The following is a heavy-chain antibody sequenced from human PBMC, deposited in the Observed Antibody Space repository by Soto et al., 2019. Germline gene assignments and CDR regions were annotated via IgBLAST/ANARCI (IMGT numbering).Heavy chain of an antibody. CDR3: ARDYCSSISCDRTHWFDA. V-gene: IGHV4-4*07. D-gene: IGHD2-2*02. J-gene: IGHJ5*02. Sequence: PETLSLTCSVSGGSFSGFYWSWIRQPAGNGLEWIGRIYTSGSTNYNPSLQSRVTMSVDTSKNQFSLKLSSVTAADTAVYYCARDYCSSISCDRTHWFDAWGQGTLVTVSS. CDR1: GGSFSGFY. CDR2: IYTSGST.